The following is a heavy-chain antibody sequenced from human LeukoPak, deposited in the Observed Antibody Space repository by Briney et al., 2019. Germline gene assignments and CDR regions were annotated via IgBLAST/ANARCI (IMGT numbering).Heavy chain of an antibody. V-gene: IGHV3-20*04. CDR3: ARGRSVYYYYDSSDFGYEYAMNDGFDI. CDR2: INWNGGST. J-gene: IGHJ3*02. CDR1: GFTFDDYG. Sequence: GGSLRLSCAASGFTFDDYGMSWVRQAPGKGLEWVSGINWNGGSTGYADSVKGRFTISRDNAKNSLYLQMNSLRAEDTALYYCARGRSVYYYYDSSDFGYEYAMNDGFDIWGQGTMVTVSS. D-gene: IGHD3-22*01.